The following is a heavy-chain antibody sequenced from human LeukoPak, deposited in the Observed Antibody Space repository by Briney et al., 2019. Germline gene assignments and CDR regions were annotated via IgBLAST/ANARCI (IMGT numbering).Heavy chain of an antibody. CDR1: GYTFTSYG. J-gene: IGHJ6*02. Sequence: GASVKVSCKASGYTFTSYGISWVRQAPGQGLEWMGWISAYNGNTNYAQKLQGRVTMTTDTSTSTAYMELRSLRSDDTAVYYCAREPQGYSYGSYYYGMDVWGQGTTVTVSS. CDR2: ISAYNGNT. D-gene: IGHD5-18*01. CDR3: AREPQGYSYGSYYYGMDV. V-gene: IGHV1-18*01.